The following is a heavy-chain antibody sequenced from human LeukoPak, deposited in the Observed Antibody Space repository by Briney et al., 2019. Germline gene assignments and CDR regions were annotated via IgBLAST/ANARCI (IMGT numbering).Heavy chain of an antibody. J-gene: IGHJ6*03. D-gene: IGHD2-2*02. CDR1: VFSLSGDG. CDR2: LRFDGSVK. Sequence: GGSLRLSXATPVFSLSGDGMRWVRPGPGAGVGWGAFLRFDGSVKKYVDSVKGGFTISRDNSKNTLYLQMNSLRAEDTAVYYCAKYGAYCSSTSCYRGYYYYYMDVWGKGTTVTVSS. V-gene: IGHV3-30*02. CDR3: AKYGAYCSSTSCYRGYYYYYMDV.